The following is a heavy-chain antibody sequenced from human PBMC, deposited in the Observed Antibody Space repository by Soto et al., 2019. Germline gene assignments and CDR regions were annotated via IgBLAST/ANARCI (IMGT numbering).Heavy chain of an antibody. J-gene: IGHJ5*02. CDR2: ISAYNGNT. Sequence: QVQLVQSGAEVKKPGASVKVSCKASGYTFTSYGISWVRQAPGQGLEWMGWISAYNGNTNYAQKLQVRVTMTTDTSRSTAYMALRSLRSDDTAVYYCAETGGSDSWFDPWGQGTLVTVSS. CDR3: AETGGSDSWFDP. V-gene: IGHV1-18*01. CDR1: GYTFTSYG. D-gene: IGHD1-26*01.